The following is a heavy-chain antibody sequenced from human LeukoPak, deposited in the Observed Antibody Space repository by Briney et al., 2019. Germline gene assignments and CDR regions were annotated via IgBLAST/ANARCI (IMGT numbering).Heavy chain of an antibody. J-gene: IGHJ4*02. D-gene: IGHD6-13*01. CDR3: ARDTSSSSWYFPEPYEYYFDY. CDR1: GFTFSSYS. Sequence: GGSLRLSCAASGFTFSSYSMNWVRQAPGKGLEWVSSISSSSSYIYYADSVKGRFTISRDNAKNSLNLQMNSLRAEDTAVYYCARDTSSSSWYFPEPYEYYFDYWGQGTLVTVSS. V-gene: IGHV3-21*01. CDR2: ISSSSSYI.